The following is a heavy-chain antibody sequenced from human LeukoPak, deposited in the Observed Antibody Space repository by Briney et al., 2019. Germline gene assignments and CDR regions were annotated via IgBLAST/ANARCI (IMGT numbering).Heavy chain of an antibody. CDR2: INSDGSST. CDR1: GFTFSSYW. V-gene: IGHV3-74*01. J-gene: IGHJ4*02. D-gene: IGHD3-22*01. CDR3: AREYYDSSGSPYFDY. Sequence: GGSLRLSCAASGFTFSSYWMHWVRQAPGKGLVWVSRINSDGSSTTYGDSVKGRFTISRDNAKNTLYMYMHSLRAEDTAVYYCAREYYDSSGSPYFDYWGQGTLVTVSS.